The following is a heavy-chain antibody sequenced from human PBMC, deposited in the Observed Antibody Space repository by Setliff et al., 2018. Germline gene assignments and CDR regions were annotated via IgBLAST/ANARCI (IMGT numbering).Heavy chain of an antibody. J-gene: IGHJ6*03. D-gene: IGHD3-10*01. CDR1: GGSISSSSYY. Sequence: ETLSLTCTVSGGSISSSSYYWGWIRQPPGKGLEYIGSIYYTGDPYYNPSLKSRVTISVDTSKNQLSLKLSSVTAADTAVYYCAKVPITKVYFYMDVWGKGTTVTVSS. CDR3: AKVPITKVYFYMDV. V-gene: IGHV4-39*07. CDR2: IYYTGDP.